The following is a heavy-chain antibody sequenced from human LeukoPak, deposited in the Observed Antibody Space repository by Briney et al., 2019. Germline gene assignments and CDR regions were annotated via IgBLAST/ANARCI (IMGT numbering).Heavy chain of an antibody. J-gene: IGHJ4*02. Sequence: GGSLRLSCAASGFTVSSNYMSWVRQAPGKGLEWVSVIYSGGGTYYADSVKGRFTISRDNSKNTLYLQMNSLRAEDTAVYYCARGSMDSYEPGSYFDYWGQGTLVTVSS. CDR2: IYSGGGT. V-gene: IGHV3-53*01. D-gene: IGHD5-18*01. CDR1: GFTVSSNY. CDR3: ARGSMDSYEPGSYFDY.